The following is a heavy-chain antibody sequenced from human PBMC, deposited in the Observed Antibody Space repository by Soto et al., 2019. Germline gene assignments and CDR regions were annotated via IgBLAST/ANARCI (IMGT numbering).Heavy chain of an antibody. Sequence: ASVKVSCKASGYTFTSYAMHWVRQAPGQRLEWMGWINAGNGNTKYSQKFQGRVTITRDTSASTAYMELSSLRSEDTAVYYCARDLGSSWHYYYGMDVWGQGTTVTVSS. CDR1: GYTFTSYA. V-gene: IGHV1-3*01. CDR2: INAGNGNT. J-gene: IGHJ6*02. D-gene: IGHD6-13*01. CDR3: ARDLGSSWHYYYGMDV.